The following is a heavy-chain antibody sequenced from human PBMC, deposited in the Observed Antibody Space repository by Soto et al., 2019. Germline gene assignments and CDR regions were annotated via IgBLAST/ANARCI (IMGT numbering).Heavy chain of an antibody. CDR2: INAGNGNT. V-gene: IGHV1-3*01. CDR1: GYTFTSYA. Sequence: ASVKVSCKASGYTFTSYAMHWVRQAPGQRLEWMGWINAGNGNTKYSQKFQGRVTITRDTSASTAYMELSSLRSEDTAVYYCARGPRQEYSSSHTTHFDYWGQGTLVTVSS. D-gene: IGHD6-6*01. CDR3: ARGPRQEYSSSHTTHFDY. J-gene: IGHJ4*02.